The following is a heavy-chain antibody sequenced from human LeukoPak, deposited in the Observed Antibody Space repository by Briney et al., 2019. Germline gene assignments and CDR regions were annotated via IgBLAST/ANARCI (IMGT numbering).Heavy chain of an antibody. CDR1: GFTFSSYG. J-gene: IGHJ4*02. CDR2: IWYDGSNK. CDR3: AREHSSGYYYLDY. D-gene: IGHD3-22*01. Sequence: EGSLRLSCAASGFTFSSYGMHWVRQAPGKGLEWVAVIWYDGSNKYYADSVKGRFTISRDNSKNTLYLQMNSLRAEDTAVYYCAREHSSGYYYLDYWGQGTLVTVSS. V-gene: IGHV3-33*01.